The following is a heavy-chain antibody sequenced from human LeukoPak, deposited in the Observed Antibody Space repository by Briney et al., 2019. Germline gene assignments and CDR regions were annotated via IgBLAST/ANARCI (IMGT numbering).Heavy chain of an antibody. V-gene: IGHV3-30*04. Sequence: PGGSLRLSCAASGFTFSSYPMHWVRQTPGKGLEWVAVISNDGRDKYHADSVKGRFTISRDNSKSTLFLQMNSLRTEDTAVNYCARDRDIAAADYYFDYWGQGTLVTVSS. CDR2: ISNDGRDK. J-gene: IGHJ4*02. CDR3: ARDRDIAAADYYFDY. D-gene: IGHD6-13*01. CDR1: GFTFSSYP.